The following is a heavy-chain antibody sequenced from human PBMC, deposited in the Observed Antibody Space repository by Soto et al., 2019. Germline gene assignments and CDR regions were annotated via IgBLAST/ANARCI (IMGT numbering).Heavy chain of an antibody. V-gene: IGHV3-15*01. CDR3: TTDDPINKN. CDR1: GFTFSNAW. CDR2: IKSKTDGGTR. J-gene: IGHJ4*02. Sequence: GGSLRLSCAASGFTFSNAWMSWVRQAPGKGLEWVGRIKSKTDGGTRDYAAPVKGRFTMSRDDSTNMVYLQMSSLKTEDTAVYYCTTDDPINKNWGQGTLVTV.